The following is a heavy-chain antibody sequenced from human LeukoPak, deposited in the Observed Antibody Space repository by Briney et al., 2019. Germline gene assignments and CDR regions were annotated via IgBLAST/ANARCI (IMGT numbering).Heavy chain of an antibody. D-gene: IGHD3-9*01. V-gene: IGHV1-69*04. Sequence: GASLKLSCTASGGTFTNYAFSWVGQAPGQGLEWMGRIFPIVAKASYAQKFQGRVTITADKSTSTAYMELSSLRSEDTAVYYCARDRYYDILAGYSGPLDYWGQGTLVTVSS. CDR1: GGTFTNYA. CDR3: ARDRYYDILAGYSGPLDY. J-gene: IGHJ4*02. CDR2: IFPIVAKA.